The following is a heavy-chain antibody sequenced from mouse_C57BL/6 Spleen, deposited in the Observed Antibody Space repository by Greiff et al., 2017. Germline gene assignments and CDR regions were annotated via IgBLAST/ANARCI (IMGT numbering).Heavy chain of an antibody. CDR3: AKNSNWDEGYFDV. D-gene: IGHD4-1*01. CDR1: GFSLTSYG. CDR2: IWSGGST. Sequence: VQGVESGPGLVQPSQSLSITCTVSGFSLTSYGVHWVRQPPGKGLEWLGVIWSGGSTDYNAAFISRLSISKDNSKSQVFFKMNSLQADDTAIYYCAKNSNWDEGYFDVWGTGTTVTVSS. J-gene: IGHJ1*03. V-gene: IGHV2-4*01.